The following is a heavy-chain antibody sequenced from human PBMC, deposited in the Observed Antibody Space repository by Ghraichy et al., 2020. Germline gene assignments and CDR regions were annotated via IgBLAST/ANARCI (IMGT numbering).Heavy chain of an antibody. Sequence: SETLSLTCTVSGGSVSSASHFWSWIRQPPGKGLEWIGKIYYRGTTYYNPSLKSRVTISVDTSKSRFSLNLRSVSAADTSIYYCARDSGDPVIADAEAYYLDVWGQGTWVTVSS. CDR3: ARDSGDPVIADAEAYYLDV. J-gene: IGHJ3*01. CDR2: IYYRGTT. V-gene: IGHV4-61*03. CDR1: GGSVSSASHF. D-gene: IGHD6-13*01.